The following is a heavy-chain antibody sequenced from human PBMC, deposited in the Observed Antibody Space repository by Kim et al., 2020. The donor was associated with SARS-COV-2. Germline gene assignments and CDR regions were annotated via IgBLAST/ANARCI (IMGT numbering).Heavy chain of an antibody. Sequence: SETLSLTCGVHGASFSGDFWMWIRQSPGRGLEWIGKIHHSGSVDYSPSLESRVSISVDTSKNQISLNLNSVTAADTAVYYCAWSNHHFYYLMDVWGQGTTVTVSS. D-gene: IGHD3-3*01. CDR3: AWSNHHFYYLMDV. CDR1: GASFSGDF. V-gene: IGHV4-34*01. J-gene: IGHJ6*02. CDR2: IHHSGSV.